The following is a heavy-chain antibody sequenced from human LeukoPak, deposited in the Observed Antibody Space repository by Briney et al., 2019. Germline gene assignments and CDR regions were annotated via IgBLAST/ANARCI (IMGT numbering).Heavy chain of an antibody. V-gene: IGHV1-18*04. CDR2: IGAYNGNT. D-gene: IGHD3-10*01. CDR1: GYTFSRYY. CDR3: ARDSSPVREVLL. J-gene: IGHJ4*02. Sequence: ASVKVSCKASGYTFSRYYMYWVRQAPGQGLEWMGWIGAYNGNTNYAQKLQGRVTMTTDTSTSTAYMELRSLRSDDTAVYYCARDSSPVREVLLWGQGTLVTVSS.